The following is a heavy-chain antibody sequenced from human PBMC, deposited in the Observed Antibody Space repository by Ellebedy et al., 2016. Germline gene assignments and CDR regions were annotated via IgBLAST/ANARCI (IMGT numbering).Heavy chain of an antibody. CDR2: IYHTEAT. V-gene: IGHV4-30-4*01. J-gene: IGHJ4*02. D-gene: IGHD2-15*01. CDR1: GDSISSGDFY. Sequence: SETLSLXCTVSGDSISSGDFYWSWIRQAPGKGLEWIGYIYHTEATYYNPSLEGRVAISLDTSRNRIYLNLKSVTAADTAVYYCARGRRWQAPYFDYWGQGTLVTVSS. CDR3: ARGRRWQAPYFDY.